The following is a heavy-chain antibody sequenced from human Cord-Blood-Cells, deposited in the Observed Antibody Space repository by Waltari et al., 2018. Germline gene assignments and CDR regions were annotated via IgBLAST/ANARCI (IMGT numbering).Heavy chain of an antibody. J-gene: IGHJ4*02. V-gene: IGHV1-69*01. CDR1: GGTFSSYA. D-gene: IGHD3-22*01. Sequence: QVQLVQSGAEVKKPGSSVQVSCKASGGTFSSYAISWVRQAPGQGLEWMGGIIPIFGTANYAQKFQGRVTITADESTSTAYMELSSLRSEDTAVYYCARVRYYDSSGYYYYFDYWGQGTLVTVSS. CDR2: IIPIFGTA. CDR3: ARVRYYDSSGYYYYFDY.